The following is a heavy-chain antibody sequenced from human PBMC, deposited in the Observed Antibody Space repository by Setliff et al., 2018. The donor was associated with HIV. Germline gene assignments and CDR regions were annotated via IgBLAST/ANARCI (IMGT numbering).Heavy chain of an antibody. CDR1: GGSISSSTYY. D-gene: IGHD6-19*01. V-gene: IGHV4-39*01. Sequence: PSETLSLTCTVSGGSISSSTYYWGWIRQPPGKRLEWIGSIYYSGNTYYNPSLKSRVTISMDTSKNQISLKLSSVTAADTAVYYRARLGRGIAVAGTRIDYWGRGTLVTVSS. J-gene: IGHJ4*02. CDR3: ARLGRGIAVAGTRIDY. CDR2: IYYSGNT.